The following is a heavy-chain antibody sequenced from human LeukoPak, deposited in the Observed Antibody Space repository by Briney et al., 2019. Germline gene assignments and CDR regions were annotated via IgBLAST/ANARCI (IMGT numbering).Heavy chain of an antibody. V-gene: IGHV4-31*03. Sequence: PSETLSLTCTVSGGSIRSGGYYWSWIRQHPGKGLEWIGYIYNSGSTYYNPSLKSRVTISVDTSKNQFSLKLSSVTAADTAVYYCARAGQAPPNYYYHYIDVWGKGTTVTVSS. D-gene: IGHD6-19*01. CDR1: GGSIRSGGYY. J-gene: IGHJ6*03. CDR3: ARAGQAPPNYYYHYIDV. CDR2: IYNSGST.